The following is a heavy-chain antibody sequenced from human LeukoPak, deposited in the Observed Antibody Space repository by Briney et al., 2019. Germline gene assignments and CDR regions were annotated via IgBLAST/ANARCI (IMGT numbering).Heavy chain of an antibody. V-gene: IGHV4-4*07. Sequence: SETLSLTCTVSGGSISTYYWSWIRQPAGKGLEWIGRISTSGSPNYDPSLKSRVTMSVDTSKNQFSLRLTSVTAADTAVYYCAREGRSSTPGYWGQGSLLTVSS. CDR1: GGSISTYY. CDR2: ISTSGSP. D-gene: IGHD2-15*01. CDR3: AREGRSSTPGY. J-gene: IGHJ4*02.